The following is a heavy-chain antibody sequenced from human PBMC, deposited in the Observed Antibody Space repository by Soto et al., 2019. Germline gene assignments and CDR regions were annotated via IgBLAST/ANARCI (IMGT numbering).Heavy chain of an antibody. D-gene: IGHD3-22*01. CDR1: GGTFGSCG. V-gene: IGHV1-69*13. J-gene: IGHJ3*02. CDR3: ARGRLIYYYDSSAYYYDVDI. CDR2: IIPTFGST. Sequence: SVHVSCEASGGTFGSCGIMSVRQAHEQGLALMGGIIPTFGSTKYAQKFQGRVTITADESTSTAYMELSSLRSEDTAVYYCARGRLIYYYDSSAYYYDVDIWGQGIMVTVSS.